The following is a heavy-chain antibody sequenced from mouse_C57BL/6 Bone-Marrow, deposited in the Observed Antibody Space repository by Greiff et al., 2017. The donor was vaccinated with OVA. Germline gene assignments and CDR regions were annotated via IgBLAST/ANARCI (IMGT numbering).Heavy chain of an antibody. Sequence: DVMLVESGGGLVKPGGSLKLSCAASGFTFSDYGMHWVRQAPEKGLEWVAYISSGSSTIYYADTVKGRFTISRDNAKNTLFLQMTSLMSEDTAMYYCARLLHYYAMDYWGQGTSVTVSS. CDR3: ARLLHYYAMDY. V-gene: IGHV5-17*01. CDR2: ISSGSSTI. D-gene: IGHD1-1*01. J-gene: IGHJ4*01. CDR1: GFTFSDYG.